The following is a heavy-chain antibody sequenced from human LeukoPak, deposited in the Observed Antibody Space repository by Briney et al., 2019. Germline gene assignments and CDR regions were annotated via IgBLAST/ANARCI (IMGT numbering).Heavy chain of an antibody. CDR1: GFTFSSYW. CDR3: ARFGYSGWNLEY. CDR2: IKQDGSEK. J-gene: IGHJ4*02. D-gene: IGHD5-12*01. Sequence: GGSLRLSCAASGFTFSSYWMSWVRQAPGKGLEWVANIKQDGSEKYYVDSVKGRFTISRDDAKSSLYVQMNSLRDEDTAVYYCARFGYSGWNLEYWGQGTLVTVSS. V-gene: IGHV3-7*01.